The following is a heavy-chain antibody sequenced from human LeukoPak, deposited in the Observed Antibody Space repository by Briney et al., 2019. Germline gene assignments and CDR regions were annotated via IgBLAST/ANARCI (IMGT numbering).Heavy chain of an antibody. V-gene: IGHV4-39*07. J-gene: IGHJ4*02. D-gene: IGHD5-12*01. CDR1: GGSISSSSYC. Sequence: SETLSLTCTVSGGSISSSSYCWGWIRQPPGKGLEWIGEINHSGSTNYNPSLKSRVTISVDTSKNQFSLKLSSVTAADTAVYYCARGYSGYDLLNRPPVLWGQGTLVTVSS. CDR2: INHSGST. CDR3: ARGYSGYDLLNRPPVL.